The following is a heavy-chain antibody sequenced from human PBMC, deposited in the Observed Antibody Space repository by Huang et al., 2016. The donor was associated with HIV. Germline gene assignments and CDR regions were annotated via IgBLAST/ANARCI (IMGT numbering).Heavy chain of an antibody. Sequence: QVQLQESGPGLVKPAETLSLTCSVSGGSIRNYYWSWIRQPAGKGLEWIGRMYTSGPTNYNPSLRSRVSMSLDTSKNQFSLRLTSVTAADTAVYYCAREGNDVGGGFDHWGQGTLVTVSS. D-gene: IGHD3-10*02. CDR1: GGSIRNYY. V-gene: IGHV4-4*07. CDR2: MYTSGPT. CDR3: AREGNDVGGGFDH. J-gene: IGHJ4*02.